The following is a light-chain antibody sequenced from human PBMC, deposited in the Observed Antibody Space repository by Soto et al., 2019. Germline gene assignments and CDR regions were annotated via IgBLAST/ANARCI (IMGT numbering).Light chain of an antibody. V-gene: IGLV1-40*01. Sequence: QSALAQPPSVSGAPVQKVTISCTGSSSNIGAGYDLNWYQQLPGTAPKLLLYGKSNRPSGVPDRFSGSKSGTSASLAITGLQDEDEDDYYCQPYDSSLXAYVVGTGTKVXV. CDR1: SSNIGAGYD. J-gene: IGLJ1*01. CDR3: QPYDSSLXAYV. CDR2: GKS.